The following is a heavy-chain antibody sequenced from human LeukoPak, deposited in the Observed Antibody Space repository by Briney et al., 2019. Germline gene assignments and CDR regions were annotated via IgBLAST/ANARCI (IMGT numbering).Heavy chain of an antibody. J-gene: IGHJ4*02. Sequence: PGGSLRLSCAASGFTFGSYWMSWVRQAPGKGLEWVANINQDRSENYSLDSVKGRFTISRDNAKNSLYLQMSSLRAEDTAVYYCAREGDSDSNFDYWGQGTLVTVSS. CDR3: AREGDSDSNFDY. CDR1: GFTFGSYW. CDR2: INQDRSEN. V-gene: IGHV3-7*01. D-gene: IGHD4-11*01.